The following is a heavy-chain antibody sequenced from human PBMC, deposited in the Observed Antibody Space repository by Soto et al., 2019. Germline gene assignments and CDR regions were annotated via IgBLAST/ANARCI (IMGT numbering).Heavy chain of an antibody. D-gene: IGHD2-2*02. CDR2: ISWDIATV. CDR3: VQGPYTTMATPLDH. Sequence: PGGSLSLSCSASGFTFDDCAMHWVRQAPGKGPEWVSGISWDIATVGYAESVKGRFTITRDDAKNSLYLQMDSLRREDTALYYCVQGPYTTMATPLDHWGQGTLVTVSS. V-gene: IGHV3-9*01. CDR1: GFTFDDCA. J-gene: IGHJ5*02.